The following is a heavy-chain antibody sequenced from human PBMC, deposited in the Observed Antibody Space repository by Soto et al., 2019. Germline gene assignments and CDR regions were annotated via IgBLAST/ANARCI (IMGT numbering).Heavy chain of an antibody. J-gene: IGHJ4*02. CDR2: IIPTFGTP. Sequence: QVQLVQSGAEVKKPGSSVKVSCKASGGTFSSYVINWVRQAPGQGLEWMGGIIPTFGTPNYAQKFQGRVTITADGSPSTAYMELSSLRSEDTAVYYCARDVSEYNYSADYWGQGTLVTVSS. CDR3: ARDVSEYNYSADY. CDR1: GGTFSSYV. D-gene: IGHD1-20*01. V-gene: IGHV1-69*01.